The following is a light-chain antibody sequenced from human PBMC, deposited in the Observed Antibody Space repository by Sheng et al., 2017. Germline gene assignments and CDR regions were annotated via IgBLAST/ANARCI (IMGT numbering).Light chain of an antibody. Sequence: DIQMTQSPSSLSASVGDRVTITCQASQDISNYLNWYQQKPGKAPKLLITGASSLQSGVPSRFNGSGSGTDFTLSISSLPPEDFATYYCQQSYNAPWTFGQGT. CDR2: GAS. J-gene: IGKJ1*01. CDR1: QDISNY. V-gene: IGKV1-39*01. CDR3: QQSYNAPWT.